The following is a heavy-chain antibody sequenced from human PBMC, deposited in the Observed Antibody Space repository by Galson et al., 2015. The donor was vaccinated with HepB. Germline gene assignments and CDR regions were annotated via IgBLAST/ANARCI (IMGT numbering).Heavy chain of an antibody. CDR1: GFTVSSNY. CDR3: ARGPVVVAAPDAFDI. J-gene: IGHJ3*02. V-gene: IGHV3-53*01. Sequence: SLRLSCAASGFTVSSNYMSWVRQAPGKGLEWVSVIYSGGSTYYADSVKGRFTISRDNSKNTLYLQMNSLRAEDTAVYYCARGPVVVAAPDAFDIWGQGTMVTVSS. D-gene: IGHD2-15*01. CDR2: IYSGGST.